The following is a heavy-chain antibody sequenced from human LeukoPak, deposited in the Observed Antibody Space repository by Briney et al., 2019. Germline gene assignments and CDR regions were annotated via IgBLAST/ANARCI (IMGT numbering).Heavy chain of an antibody. CDR3: ARLSLYYDILAGYSPSDY. D-gene: IGHD3-9*01. J-gene: IGHJ4*02. V-gene: IGHV5-51*01. CDR2: IYPGDSET. Sequence: GESLKISCKASGYTFNTYWIGWVRQMPGKGLEWMGIIYPGDSETTYSPSFQGQVTISADKSISTAYLQWSSLKASDTAVYYCARLSLYYDILAGYSPSDYWGQGTLVTVSS. CDR1: GYTFNTYW.